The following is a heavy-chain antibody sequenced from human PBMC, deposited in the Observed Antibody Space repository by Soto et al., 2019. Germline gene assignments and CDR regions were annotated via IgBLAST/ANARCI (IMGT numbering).Heavy chain of an antibody. Sequence: SETLSLTCTFSPGAINIGTYYWSWIRQHPGQGLEWIGYISHSGSTYYNPSLRSRLTISADTSKNQFSLKLTSVTAADTAVYYCARGYDILTGPPDYWGQGTLVTVSS. CDR3: ARGYDILTGPPDY. CDR2: ISHSGST. V-gene: IGHV4-30-4*08. J-gene: IGHJ4*02. CDR1: PGAINIGTYY. D-gene: IGHD3-9*01.